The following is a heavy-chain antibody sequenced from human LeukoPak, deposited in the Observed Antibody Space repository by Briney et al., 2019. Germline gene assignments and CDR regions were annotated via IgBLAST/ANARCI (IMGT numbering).Heavy chain of an antibody. Sequence: MSSETLSLTCAVYGGSFSGYYWSWIRQPPGKGLEWIGEINHSGSTNYNPSLKSRVTISVDTSKNQFSLKLSSVTAADTAVYYCAGTGIAVAGRVDYWGQGTLVTVSS. CDR2: INHSGST. CDR1: GGSFSGYY. V-gene: IGHV4-34*01. J-gene: IGHJ4*02. D-gene: IGHD6-19*01. CDR3: AGTGIAVAGRVDY.